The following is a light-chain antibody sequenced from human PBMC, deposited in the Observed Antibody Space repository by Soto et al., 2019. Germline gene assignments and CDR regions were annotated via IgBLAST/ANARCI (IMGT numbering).Light chain of an antibody. V-gene: IGKV3-15*01. J-gene: IGKJ1*01. CDR2: GTS. CDR3: QQYNDWPRRT. Sequence: EIVMTQSPAILSVSPGERVTLSCRASQSVSINLAWYQQRPGQAPRLLIYGTSTRATGVPVRFSGSGSGTEFNLTINSLQSEDFAVYYCQQYNDWPRRTFGHGNKV. CDR1: QSVSIN.